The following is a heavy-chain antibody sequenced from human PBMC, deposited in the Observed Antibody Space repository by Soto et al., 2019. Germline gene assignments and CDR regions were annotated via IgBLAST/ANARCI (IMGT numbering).Heavy chain of an antibody. CDR1: GFTFINAW. CDR2: IKSKTAGGTT. D-gene: IGHD3-16*02. J-gene: IGHJ5*02. CDR3: TRDGTITFGGVLVPNWFDP. Sequence: VGSLRLSCAASGFTFINAWMSWVRQAPGKGLEWVGRIKSKTAGGTTDYAAPVKGRFTISRDDSKNTLYLQMNSLKTEDTAVYYCTRDGTITFGGVLVPNWFDPWGQGTLVTV. V-gene: IGHV3-15*01.